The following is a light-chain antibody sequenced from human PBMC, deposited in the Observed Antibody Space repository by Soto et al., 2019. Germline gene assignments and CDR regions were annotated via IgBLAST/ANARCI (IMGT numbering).Light chain of an antibody. V-gene: IGLV2-14*03. Sequence: QSVLTQPASVSGSPGQSITISCTGASSDVGGYNYVSWYQHHPGKAPKLMIYDVSNRPSGVSNRFSGSKSGNTASLTISGLQAEDEADYYCSSYTSTNTVVFGGGTSSPS. J-gene: IGLJ2*01. CDR1: SSDVGGYNY. CDR3: SSYTSTNTVV. CDR2: DVS.